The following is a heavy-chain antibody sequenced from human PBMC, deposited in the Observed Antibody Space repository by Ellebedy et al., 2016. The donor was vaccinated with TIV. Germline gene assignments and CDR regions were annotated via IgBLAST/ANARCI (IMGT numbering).Heavy chain of an antibody. CDR3: VRGPITGAFDI. Sequence: HTGGSLRLSCAASGFTFSKYWIHWVRQAPGKGLLWVSRINEDGSITNYADSVKGRFTISRDNAHHTLYLQMNSLRAEDTAVYYCVRGPITGAFDIWGQGTAVTVSS. CDR1: GFTFSKYW. D-gene: IGHD3-3*01. V-gene: IGHV3-74*01. CDR2: INEDGSIT. J-gene: IGHJ3*02.